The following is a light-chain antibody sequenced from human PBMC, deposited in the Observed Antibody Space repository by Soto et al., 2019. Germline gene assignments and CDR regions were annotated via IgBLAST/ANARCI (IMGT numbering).Light chain of an antibody. J-gene: IGKJ5*01. Sequence: DIQMTQSPSSVVASVGDRVTITCRASQGIDRWLDWYQQKPGRAPKLLISGAFILQSEVPSRFSGSRSGTEFTLTISSLQPEDFATYFCQQANSLPITFGQGTRLEIK. V-gene: IGKV1-12*01. CDR2: GAF. CDR1: QGIDRW. CDR3: QQANSLPIT.